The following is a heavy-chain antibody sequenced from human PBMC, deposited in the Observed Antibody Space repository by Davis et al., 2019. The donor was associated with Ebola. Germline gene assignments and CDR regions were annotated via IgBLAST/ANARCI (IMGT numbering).Heavy chain of an antibody. CDR2: INPYNGGT. D-gene: IGHD6-19*01. Sequence: AASVKVSCKASGYTFTSYYMHWVRRAPGQGLEWMGRINPYNGGTNYAQKFQGRVTMTSDTSISTAYMELSRLTSDDTAVYYCARDSGGWYYFDYWGQGTLVTVSS. J-gene: IGHJ4*02. CDR3: ARDSGGWYYFDY. CDR1: GYTFTSYY. V-gene: IGHV1-2*06.